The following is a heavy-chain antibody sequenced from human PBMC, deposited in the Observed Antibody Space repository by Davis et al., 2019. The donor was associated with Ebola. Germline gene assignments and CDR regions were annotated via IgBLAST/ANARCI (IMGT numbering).Heavy chain of an antibody. CDR2: TRNKAYGSTT. D-gene: IGHD5-18*01. J-gene: IGHJ3*02. CDR1: GFTFSSYY. V-gene: IGHV3-72*01. CDR3: VAGSVDTAFRAFEI. Sequence: GESLKISCAASGFTFSSYYMDWVRQAPGKGLEWVARTRNKAYGSTTEYAASVKDRFTISRDDSQNSVYLLMNSLKTEDTAVYYCVAGSVDTAFRAFEIWGQGTMVTVSS.